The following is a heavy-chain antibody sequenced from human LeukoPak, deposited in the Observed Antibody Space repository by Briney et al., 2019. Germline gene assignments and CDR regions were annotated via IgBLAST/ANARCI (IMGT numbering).Heavy chain of an antibody. V-gene: IGHV3-7*01. D-gene: IGHD4-11*01. CDR1: GFTFRNYW. CDR2: IKQDGSEK. Sequence: GGSLGLSCAASGFTFRNYWMTWVRQAPGKGLEWVANIKQDGSEKYYVDSVEGRFTISRENAKNSVYLQMRGLRAEDTAVYYCARDDYNSGPGDYWGQGTLVTVSS. CDR3: ARDDYNSGPGDY. J-gene: IGHJ4*02.